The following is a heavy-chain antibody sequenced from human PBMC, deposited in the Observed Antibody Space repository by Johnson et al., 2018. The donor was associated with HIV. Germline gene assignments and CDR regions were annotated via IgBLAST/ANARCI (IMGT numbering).Heavy chain of an antibody. V-gene: IGHV3-30*02. CDR1: GFTFSDYY. Sequence: QVQLMESGGGVVQPGRSLRLSCVASGFTFSDYYMSWIRQAPGKGLEWVAFIRYDGRGDITYFADSVKGRLTISRDNSKNMLYLQMNSLRDEDTAVYYCAKAEGESRGAFDIWGQGTMVTVSS. D-gene: IGHD3-22*01. J-gene: IGHJ3*02. CDR3: AKAEGESRGAFDI. CDR2: IRYDGRGDIT.